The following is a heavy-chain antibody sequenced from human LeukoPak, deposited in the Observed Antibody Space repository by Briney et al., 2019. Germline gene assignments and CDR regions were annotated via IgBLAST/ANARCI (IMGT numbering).Heavy chain of an antibody. Sequence: PGGSLRLSCAASGFTFSSYGFSSYGMHWVRQAPGKGLEWVAVIWYDGSNKYYADSVKGRFTISRDNSKNTLYLQMNSLRAEDTAVYYCAREGIAAAADAFDIWGQGTMVTVSS. CDR2: IWYDGSNK. J-gene: IGHJ3*02. V-gene: IGHV3-33*01. D-gene: IGHD6-13*01. CDR1: GFTFSSYGFSSYG. CDR3: AREGIAAAADAFDI.